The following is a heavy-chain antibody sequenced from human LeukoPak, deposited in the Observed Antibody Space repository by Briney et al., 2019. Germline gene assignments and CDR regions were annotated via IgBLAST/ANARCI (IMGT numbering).Heavy chain of an antibody. D-gene: IGHD1-1*01. CDR3: ATAGTTDYFDY. CDR2: INIDGSST. Sequence: PGGYLRLYCAASGFTFSSYWMHWVRQAPGKGLVWVSRINIDGSSTSYADSVKGRFTISRDNAKNTLYLQMNSLRAEDTAVYYCATAGTTDYFDYWGQGTLVTVSS. V-gene: IGHV3-74*01. J-gene: IGHJ4*02. CDR1: GFTFSSYW.